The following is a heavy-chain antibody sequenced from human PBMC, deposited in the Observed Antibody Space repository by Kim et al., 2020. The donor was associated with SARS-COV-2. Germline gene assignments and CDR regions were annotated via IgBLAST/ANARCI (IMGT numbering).Heavy chain of an antibody. J-gene: IGHJ3*02. CDR3: ARGPHKGAFDI. CDR1: GGSFSGSY. CDR2: INYSGSP. Sequence: SETLSLTCAVYGGSFSGSYWSWIRQPPGKGLEWIGEINYSGSPNYNPSLKSRVTISVDTSKNQFSLKLSSVTAADTTVYYCARGPHKGAFDIWGQGTMVTVAS. V-gene: IGHV4-34*01.